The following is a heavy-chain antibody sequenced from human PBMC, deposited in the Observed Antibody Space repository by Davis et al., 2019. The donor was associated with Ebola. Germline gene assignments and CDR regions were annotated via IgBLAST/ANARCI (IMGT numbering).Heavy chain of an antibody. CDR3: AREREGRANTHVYDAFDM. CDR1: GFTFSDHY. J-gene: IGHJ3*02. CDR2: IFGNGFGA. D-gene: IGHD2-8*01. Sequence: PGGSLRLSCAASGFTFSDHYMDWVRQAPGKGLEWVSAIFGNGFGAYYADSVKGRFTISRDNSKSTLFLQMNSLRAEDTAVYYCAREREGRANTHVYDAFDMWGQGTTVTVSA. V-gene: IGHV3-23*01.